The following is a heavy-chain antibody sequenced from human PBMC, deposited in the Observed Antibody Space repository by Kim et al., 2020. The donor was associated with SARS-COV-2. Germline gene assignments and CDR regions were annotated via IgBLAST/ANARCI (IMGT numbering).Heavy chain of an antibody. J-gene: IGHJ4*02. CDR2: ISAYNGNT. D-gene: IGHD3-10*01. CDR1: GYTFTSYG. V-gene: IGHV1-18*01. Sequence: ASVKVSCKASGYTFTSYGISWVRQAPGQGLEWMGWISAYNGNTNYAQKLQGRVTMTTDTSTSTAYMELRSLRSDDTAVYYCARGDYYGSGSYYNFWDINLGFDYWGQGTLVTVSS. CDR3: ARGDYYGSGSYYNFWDINLGFDY.